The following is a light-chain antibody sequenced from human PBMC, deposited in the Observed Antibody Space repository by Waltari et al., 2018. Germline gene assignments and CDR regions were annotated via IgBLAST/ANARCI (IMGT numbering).Light chain of an antibody. J-gene: IGKJ1*01. V-gene: IGKV1-39*01. CDR2: SAS. CDR1: QSLSSW. Sequence: DIQMTQSPSTLSASIGDRVTITCRASQSLSSWLAWYQQSPGTAPKLLICSASILQSGVPSKFSGSGSGRDFTLTISSLKPEDSATFYCQQSYSSPRTFDQGTKVKIK. CDR3: QQSYSSPRT.